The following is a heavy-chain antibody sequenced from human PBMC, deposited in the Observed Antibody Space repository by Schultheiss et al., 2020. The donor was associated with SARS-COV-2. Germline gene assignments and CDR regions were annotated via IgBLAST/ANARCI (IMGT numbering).Heavy chain of an antibody. CDR2: IRYDGSNK. V-gene: IGHV3-30*02. D-gene: IGHD6-13*01. Sequence: GESLKISCAASGFTFSSYGMHWVRQAPGKGLEWVAFIRYDGSNKYYADSVKGRFTISRDNSKNTLYLQMNSLRAEDTAVYYCARLAAAGIVDYWGQGTLVTVSS. J-gene: IGHJ4*02. CDR3: ARLAAAGIVDY. CDR1: GFTFSSYG.